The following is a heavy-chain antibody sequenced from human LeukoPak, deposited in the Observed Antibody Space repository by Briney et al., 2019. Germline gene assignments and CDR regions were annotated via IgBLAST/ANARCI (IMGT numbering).Heavy chain of an antibody. J-gene: IGHJ6*03. V-gene: IGHV1-18*01. CDR2: ISAYNGNT. Sequence: ASVKVSCKASGYTFTSYGINWVRQAPGQGLEWMGWISAYNGNTNYAQKLQGRVTMTTDTSTSTAYMELRSLRSDDTAVYYCARGPTVTDYYYYYMDVWGKGTTVTISS. CDR1: GYTFTSYG. D-gene: IGHD4-17*01. CDR3: ARGPTVTDYYYYYMDV.